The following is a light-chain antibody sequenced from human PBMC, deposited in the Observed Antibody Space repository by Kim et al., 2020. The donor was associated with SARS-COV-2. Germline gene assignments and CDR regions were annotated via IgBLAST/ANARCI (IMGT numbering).Light chain of an antibody. CDR2: DAS. Sequence: SLSPGERATLPGRASQSVSTNLVWYQQRPGQAPILLIYDASTRATGIPARFSGSGSGTEFTLTISSLQSEDFAVYYCQQYNNFRTFGQGTKVDIK. J-gene: IGKJ1*01. CDR1: QSVSTN. CDR3: QQYNNFRT. V-gene: IGKV3-15*01.